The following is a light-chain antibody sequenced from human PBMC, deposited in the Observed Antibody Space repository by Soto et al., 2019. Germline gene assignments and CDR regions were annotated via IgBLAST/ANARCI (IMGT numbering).Light chain of an antibody. Sequence: EIVLTQSPGTLSLSPGEGATLACRASQSVSSNNLAWYHQKPGQTPRLLIYGASIRATGIPDRVTGSGSGTDFTITISLLEPEDLAEYDCQHYYSSIAFGHGTRLEIE. V-gene: IGKV3-20*01. CDR1: QSVSSNN. CDR2: GAS. CDR3: QHYYSSIA. J-gene: IGKJ5*01.